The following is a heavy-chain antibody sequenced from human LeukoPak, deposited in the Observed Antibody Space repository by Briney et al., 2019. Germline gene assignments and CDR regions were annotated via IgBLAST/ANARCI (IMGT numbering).Heavy chain of an antibody. Sequence: GGSLRLSCAASGFTFSSYWMSWVRQAPGKGLEWVANIKQDGSEKYYVDSVKGRFTISRDNAKNSLYLQMNSLRAEDTAVYYCARGSSSWQITLRFDYWGQGTLVTASS. D-gene: IGHD6-13*01. CDR3: ARGSSSWQITLRFDY. J-gene: IGHJ4*02. V-gene: IGHV3-7*03. CDR1: GFTFSSYW. CDR2: IKQDGSEK.